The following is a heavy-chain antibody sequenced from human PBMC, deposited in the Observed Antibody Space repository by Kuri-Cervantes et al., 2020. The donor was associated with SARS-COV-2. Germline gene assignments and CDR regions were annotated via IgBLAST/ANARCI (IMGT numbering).Heavy chain of an antibody. V-gene: IGHV3-9*01. J-gene: IGHJ4*02. CDR3: AKDIIAAAGMTIDY. D-gene: IGHD6-13*01. CDR2: ISWNSGSI. CDR1: GFTFDDYA. Sequence: LSLTCAASGFTFDDYAMHWVRQAPGKGLEWVSGISWNSGSIGYADSVKGRFAISRDNAKNPLYLQMNSLRAEDTALYYCAKDIIAAAGMTIDYWGQGALVTVSS.